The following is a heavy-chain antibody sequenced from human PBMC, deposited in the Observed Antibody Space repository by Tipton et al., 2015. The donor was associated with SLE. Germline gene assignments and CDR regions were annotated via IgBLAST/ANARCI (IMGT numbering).Heavy chain of an antibody. V-gene: IGHV3-53*01. CDR1: GLTVSDNY. CDR3: ARGVDEYGYYFDY. Sequence: LRLSCAASGLTVSDNYMNWIRQAPGKGLEWVSLIYTGGTTYYADSVKGRFTMSRDNAKNSLYLQMDSLRDEETAVYYCARGVDEYGYYFDYWGQGTLVTVSS. J-gene: IGHJ4*02. CDR2: IYTGGTT. D-gene: IGHD4-17*01.